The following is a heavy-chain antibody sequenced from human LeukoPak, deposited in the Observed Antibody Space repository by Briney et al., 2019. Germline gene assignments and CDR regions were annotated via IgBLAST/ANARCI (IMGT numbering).Heavy chain of an antibody. CDR1: GFTFDDYA. V-gene: IGHV3-9*01. CDR3: AKDKGYSYGPFDY. CDR2: ISWNSGSI. D-gene: IGHD5-18*01. J-gene: IGHJ4*02. Sequence: GGSLRLSCAASGFTFDDYAMHWVRQAPGKGLEWVSGISWNSGSIGYADSVKGRFTISRDDAKNSLYLQMNSLRAEDTALYYCAKDKGYSYGPFDYWGQRTLVTVSS.